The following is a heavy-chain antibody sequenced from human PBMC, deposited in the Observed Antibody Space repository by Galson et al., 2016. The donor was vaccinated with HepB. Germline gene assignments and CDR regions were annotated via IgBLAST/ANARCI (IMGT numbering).Heavy chain of an antibody. CDR2: IGAGGSKT. V-gene: IGHV3-23*01. CDR3: GKDPNGDYVGAHEM. Sequence: SLRLSCAASGFTFSAYAMSWARQIPGKGLEWVAGIGAGGSKTYYADSVRGRFIISRDNSENTLYLQVSGLRAEDTAIYYCGKDPNGDYVGAHEMWGHGTMVVVSS. CDR1: GFTFSAYA. J-gene: IGHJ3*02. D-gene: IGHD4-17*01.